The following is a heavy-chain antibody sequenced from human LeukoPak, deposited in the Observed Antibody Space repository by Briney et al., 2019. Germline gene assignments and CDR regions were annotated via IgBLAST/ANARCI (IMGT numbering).Heavy chain of an antibody. CDR1: GFTFSSYA. Sequence: PGGSLRLSCAASGFTFSSYAMHWVRQAPGKGLEWVAVISYDGSNKYYADSVKGRFTISRDNSKNTLYLQMNSLRAEDTAVYYCARDLSGIAAAGPGWWGQGTLVTVSS. CDR2: ISYDGSNK. CDR3: ARDLSGIAAAGPGW. J-gene: IGHJ4*02. V-gene: IGHV3-30-3*01. D-gene: IGHD6-13*01.